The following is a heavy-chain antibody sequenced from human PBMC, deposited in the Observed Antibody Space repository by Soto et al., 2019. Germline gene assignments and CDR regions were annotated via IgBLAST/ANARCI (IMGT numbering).Heavy chain of an antibody. V-gene: IGHV3-23*01. D-gene: IGHD6-19*01. CDR3: AIPSGLTVTGPDY. CDR2: LSGDSGST. Sequence: GGSLRLSCASSVFTFSNYAMSWVRQAPGEGLEWVSALSGDSGSTYYADSVKGRFTISRDNSKNTLYLQMNSLRAEDTALYYCAIPSGLTVTGPDYWGQGTLVTVSS. J-gene: IGHJ4*02. CDR1: VFTFSNYA.